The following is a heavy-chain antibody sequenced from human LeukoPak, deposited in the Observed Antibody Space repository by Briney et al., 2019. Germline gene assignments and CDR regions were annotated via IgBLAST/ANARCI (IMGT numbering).Heavy chain of an antibody. CDR1: GGSISSSSYY. D-gene: IGHD3-10*01. Sequence: PSETLSLTCTVSGGSISSSSYYWGWIRQPPGKGLEWIGSIYYSGSTNYNPSLKSRVTISVDTSKNQFSLKLSSVTAADTAVYYCARVSRVRGVIITSLYYYYMDVWGKGTTVTISS. J-gene: IGHJ6*03. CDR2: IYYSGST. CDR3: ARVSRVRGVIITSLYYYYMDV. V-gene: IGHV4-39*07.